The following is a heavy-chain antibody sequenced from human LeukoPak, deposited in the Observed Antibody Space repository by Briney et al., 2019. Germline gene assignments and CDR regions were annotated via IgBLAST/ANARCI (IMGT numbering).Heavy chain of an antibody. Sequence: GGSLRFSCAASGFTFSNAWMSWVRQAPGKGLEWVGRIKSKTDGGTTDYAAPVKGRFTISRDDSKNTLYLQMNSLKTEDTAVYYCTTDHPNGDYEFDYWGQGTLVTVSS. CDR1: GFTFSNAW. CDR3: TTDHPNGDYEFDY. CDR2: IKSKTDGGTT. J-gene: IGHJ4*02. V-gene: IGHV3-15*01. D-gene: IGHD4-17*01.